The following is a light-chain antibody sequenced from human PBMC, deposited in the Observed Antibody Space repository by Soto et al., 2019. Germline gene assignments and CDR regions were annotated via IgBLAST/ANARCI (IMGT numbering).Light chain of an antibody. Sequence: EIVLRQSPGTLSLSPGERATGSCRASQSVSNNYLAWYQQKPGQAPRLLIYGASSRATGIPDRFGGSGSGTDFTLTISSLEPEDFAVYYCQQRSNWPQTFGQGTKVDIK. J-gene: IGKJ1*01. CDR1: QSVSNNY. CDR2: GAS. V-gene: IGKV3D-20*02. CDR3: QQRSNWPQT.